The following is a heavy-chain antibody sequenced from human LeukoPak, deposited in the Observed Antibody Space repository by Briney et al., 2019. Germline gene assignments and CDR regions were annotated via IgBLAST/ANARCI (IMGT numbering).Heavy chain of an antibody. D-gene: IGHD6-13*01. CDR2: ISGSGGST. Sequence: GGSLRLSCAASGFTFSTYAMSWVRQAPGKGLEWVSAISGSGGSTYYADSVRGRFTISRDNSKNTLHLQMNSLRAEDTSIYFCAKALEQETVIALDSWGQGTLVTVSS. CDR3: AKALEQETVIALDS. V-gene: IGHV3-23*01. CDR1: GFTFSTYA. J-gene: IGHJ4*02.